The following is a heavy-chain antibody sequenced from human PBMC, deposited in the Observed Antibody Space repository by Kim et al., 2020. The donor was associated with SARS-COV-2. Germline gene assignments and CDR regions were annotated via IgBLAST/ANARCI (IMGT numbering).Heavy chain of an antibody. CDR2: IYPGESDT. CDR3: ARAPRGTLPLYYFDF. Sequence: GESLKISCTASGYSFTNYWIGWVRQMPGKGLEWMGIIYPGESDTKYSPSFQGQVTISAGESLSTGYLQWRSLKASDTAPYYFARAPRGTLPLYYFDFWGQ. CDR1: GYSFTNYW. D-gene: IGHD3-16*01. V-gene: IGHV5-51*01. J-gene: IGHJ4*02.